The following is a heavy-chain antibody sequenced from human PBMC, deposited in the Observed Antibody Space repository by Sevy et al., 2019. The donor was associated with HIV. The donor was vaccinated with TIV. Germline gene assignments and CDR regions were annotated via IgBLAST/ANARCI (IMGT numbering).Heavy chain of an antibody. V-gene: IGHV6-1*01. CDR2: TYYRSKWYN. CDR3: AKGGYSRGGGYYYYMDV. Sequence: SQTLSLTCAISGDSVSSNSAAWNWIRQSPSRGLEWLGRTYYRSKWYNDYAVSVKSRITINPDTSKNQFSLQLKSVTPEDTAVYYCAKGGYSRGGGYYYYMDVWGKGTTVTVSS. CDR1: GDSVSSNSAA. J-gene: IGHJ6*03. D-gene: IGHD6-13*01.